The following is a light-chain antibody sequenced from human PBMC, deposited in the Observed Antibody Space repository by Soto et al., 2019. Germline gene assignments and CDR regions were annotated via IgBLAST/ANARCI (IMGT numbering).Light chain of an antibody. Sequence: DIQMNQSPSSLYASVGDRVTITCRASQSISSYLNWYQQKPGKAPNLLIYAASSLQTGVPSRFSGSGSGTDFTLTNSSLKPEDFASYFCHQTCRTPFTFGHGTKVEIK. CDR2: AAS. CDR3: HQTCRTPFT. V-gene: IGKV1-39*01. J-gene: IGKJ3*01. CDR1: QSISSY.